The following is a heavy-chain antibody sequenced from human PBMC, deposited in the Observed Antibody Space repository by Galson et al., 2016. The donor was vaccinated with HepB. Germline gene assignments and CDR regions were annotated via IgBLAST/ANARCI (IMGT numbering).Heavy chain of an antibody. D-gene: IGHD1-26*01. Sequence: PALVKPTQTLTLTCTFSGFSLSTSGMCVSWIRQPPGKALEWLALIDWDDDKSYSTSLKTRLTISKDTSKTQVVLTMTNMDPVDTATYYCARIRGIVGAAGGFDYWGQGTLVTVSS. CDR3: ARIRGIVGAAGGFDY. CDR1: GFSLSTSGMC. CDR2: IDWDDDK. V-gene: IGHV2-70*01. J-gene: IGHJ4*02.